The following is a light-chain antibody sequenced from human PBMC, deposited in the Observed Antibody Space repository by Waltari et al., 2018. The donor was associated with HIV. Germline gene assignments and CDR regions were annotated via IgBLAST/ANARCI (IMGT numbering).Light chain of an antibody. CDR1: TSDLALYNF. J-gene: IGLJ2*01. CDR2: EVF. V-gene: IGLV2-14*01. CDR3: ASFTSNYTLI. Sequence: QSTLTQPASASGSPGQSITISCTGSTSDLALYNFISWYQQHPGGVPKVIIYEVFSRPSGISSRFSGSRSANTASLTISWLQPEDEADYYCASFTSNYTLIFGGGTKVTVL.